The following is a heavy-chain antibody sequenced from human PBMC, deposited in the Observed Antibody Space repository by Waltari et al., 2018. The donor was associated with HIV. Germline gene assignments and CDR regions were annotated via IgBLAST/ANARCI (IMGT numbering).Heavy chain of an antibody. CDR2: IRYDGSSK. Sequence: QVQLVASGGGVVQPGGSLRLSCAASGLTFSSFGMHWVRQAPGKGLEWVAFIRYDGSSKYSADPVKGRFAISRDNSKNTVSLQMNRLRAEDTAIYYCAKDGDPYCSITSCYSDNWFDTWGQGTPVTVSS. CDR3: AKDGDPYCSITSCYSDNWFDT. V-gene: IGHV3-30*02. CDR1: GLTFSSFG. J-gene: IGHJ5*02. D-gene: IGHD2-2*02.